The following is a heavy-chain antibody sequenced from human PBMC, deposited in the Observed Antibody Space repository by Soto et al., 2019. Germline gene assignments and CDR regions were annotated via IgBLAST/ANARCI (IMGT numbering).Heavy chain of an antibody. CDR2: IYHSGST. Sequence: QLQLQESGSGLVKPSQTLSLTCAVSGGSISSGGYSWSWIRQPPGKGLEWIGYIYHSGSTYYNPSLKRRVTIPVDSPKNQFSLKLSSVTAANTAVHYCARVPGPWGQGTLGPVSS. D-gene: IGHD7-27*01. CDR3: ARVPGP. V-gene: IGHV4-30-2*01. J-gene: IGHJ5*02. CDR1: GGSISSGGYS.